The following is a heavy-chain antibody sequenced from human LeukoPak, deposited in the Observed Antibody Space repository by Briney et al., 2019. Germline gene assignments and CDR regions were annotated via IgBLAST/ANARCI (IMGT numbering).Heavy chain of an antibody. CDR1: GDSISSYY. CDR3: ARDRDGNNFLDH. CDR2: VFYTGSA. V-gene: IGHV4-59*01. J-gene: IGHJ4*02. D-gene: IGHD5-24*01. Sequence: PSETLSLTCTVSGDSISSYYWSWIRQPPGKGLEWIGYVFYTGSANHNPSLKSRLTMSVDTSKNQFSLKLNSATAADTAVYYCARDRDGNNFLDHWGQGTLVTVSS.